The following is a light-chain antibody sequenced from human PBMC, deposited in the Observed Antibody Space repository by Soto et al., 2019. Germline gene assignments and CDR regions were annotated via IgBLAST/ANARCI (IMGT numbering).Light chain of an antibody. CDR1: QSVSRSY. CDR2: GAS. Sequence: EIVLTQSPGTLSLSPGERATLSCRASQSVSRSYLAWYQQKPGQAPRLLIYGASKRASGIPDRFSGSGSGTDFTLTISRLEPEDFAVYYCQKCSISSFTFGHGTRVDIK. J-gene: IGKJ3*01. V-gene: IGKV3-20*01. CDR3: QKCSISSFT.